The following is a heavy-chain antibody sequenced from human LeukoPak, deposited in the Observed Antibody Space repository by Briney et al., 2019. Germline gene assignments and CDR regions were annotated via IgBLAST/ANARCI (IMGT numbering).Heavy chain of an antibody. D-gene: IGHD3-10*01. J-gene: IGHJ5*02. CDR1: GFTFRTYP. CDR2: ISGSGGTT. V-gene: IGHV3-23*01. CDR3: EKLSTFGDLSRVRFDP. Sequence: GGSLRLSCAVSGFTFRTYPMSWVRQAPGKGLEWVSAISGSGGTTYYADSVKGRFTISRDNSKNTLYLQMNSLRAEDTDVYYCEKLSTFGDLSRVRFDPWGQGTLVTVSS.